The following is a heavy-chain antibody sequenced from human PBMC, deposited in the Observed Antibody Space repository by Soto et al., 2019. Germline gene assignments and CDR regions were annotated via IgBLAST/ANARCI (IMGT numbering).Heavy chain of an antibody. CDR2: INSDGSST. J-gene: IGHJ6*02. CDR1: GFTFSSYW. V-gene: IGHV3-74*01. CDR3: ARGASHTDYYYYGMDV. Sequence: VQLVASGGGLVQPGGSLRLSCAASGFTFSSYWMHWVRQAPGKGLVWVSRINSDGSSTSYADSVKGRFTISRDNAKNTLYLQMNSLRAEDTAVYYCARGASHTDYYYYGMDVWGQGTTVTVSS.